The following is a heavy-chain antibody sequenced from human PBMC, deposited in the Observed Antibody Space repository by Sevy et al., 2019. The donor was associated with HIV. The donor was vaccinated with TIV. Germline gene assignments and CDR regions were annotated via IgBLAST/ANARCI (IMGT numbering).Heavy chain of an antibody. V-gene: IGHV4-30-4*01. J-gene: IGHJ5*02. D-gene: IGHD3-10*01. CDR1: GGSISSGDYY. CDR2: IYYSGST. CDR3: ARGSGSSWFDP. Sequence: SETLSLTCTVSGGSISSGDYYWSWIRQPPGKGLEWIGYIYYSGSTYYNPSLKSRFTISVDTSKNQFSLKLSSVTAADTAVYYCARGSGSSWFDPWGQGTLVTVSS.